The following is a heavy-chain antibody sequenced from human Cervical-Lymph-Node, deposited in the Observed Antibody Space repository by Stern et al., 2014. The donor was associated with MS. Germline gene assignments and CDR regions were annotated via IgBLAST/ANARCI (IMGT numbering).Heavy chain of an antibody. V-gene: IGHV1-2*02. J-gene: IGHJ4*02. CDR2: INPRTGGT. D-gene: IGHD2-15*01. CDR1: GYNFNAYY. Sequence: VQLVESGAEVKNPGASVRVSCKTSGYNFNAYYLHWVRQAPGQGLERMGWINPRTGGTKFAQQFQGRVTMTRDTPITTAYMELTMLRSDDTAVYYCARDRGLGVVVAADLDSWGQGSLVTVPS. CDR3: ARDRGLGVVVAADLDS.